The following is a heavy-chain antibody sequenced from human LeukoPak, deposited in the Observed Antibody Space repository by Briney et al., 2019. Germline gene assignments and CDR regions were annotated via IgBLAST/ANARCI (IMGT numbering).Heavy chain of an antibody. Sequence: QTGGSLRLSCSASGFTFSGHFMHWVRQAPGKGLEYVSSISINGDKTYYAESVKGRFTISRDNSKNTLYLQLSSLRVEDTAVYYCAKDTDYGGNSWGQGTLVTASS. CDR1: GFTFSGHF. D-gene: IGHD4-23*01. CDR3: AKDTDYGGNS. CDR2: ISINGDKT. V-gene: IGHV3-64D*06. J-gene: IGHJ4*02.